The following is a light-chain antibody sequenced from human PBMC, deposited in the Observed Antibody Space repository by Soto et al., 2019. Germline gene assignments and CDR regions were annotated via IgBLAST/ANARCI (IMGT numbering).Light chain of an antibody. J-gene: IGKJ2*01. CDR3: QQYNTHPYT. CDR2: KAS. CDR1: QSINSW. Sequence: DFQMTQSPSTLSASVGDTVTITCRASQSINSWLAWYQQKPGRTPKLLIYKASTLESGVPSRFSGSGFGTEFTLTISSMQPDDFATYYCQQYNTHPYTFGQGTKLEIK. V-gene: IGKV1-5*03.